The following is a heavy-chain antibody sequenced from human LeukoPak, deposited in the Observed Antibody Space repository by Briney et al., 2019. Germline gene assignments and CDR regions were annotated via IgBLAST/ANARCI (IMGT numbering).Heavy chain of an antibody. CDR2: IYYNGNT. V-gene: IGHV4-39*01. D-gene: IGHD6-6*01. Sequence: SETLSLTCSVSGGAISSGSYYWGWIRQPPGKGLEWIGSIYYNGNTHYNPSLKSRVSISVDTSKNQFSLKLSSVTAADTAVYFCARIGYSSWIDYWGQGTLVTVSS. CDR1: GGAISSGSYY. J-gene: IGHJ4*02. CDR3: ARIGYSSWIDY.